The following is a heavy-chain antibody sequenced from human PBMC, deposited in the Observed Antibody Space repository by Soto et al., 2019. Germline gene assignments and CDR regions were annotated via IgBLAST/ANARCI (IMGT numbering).Heavy chain of an antibody. Sequence: QMEQSGAEVRKPGSSVKVSCKPSGGSLTSYPMAWVRQAPGQGFEWMGGIIPIHGTTEYAQKFQGRVNITADESTNRATLELTGLTSEETAVYYCARGWGLVSGGQGTLVTVSS. CDR1: GGSLTSYP. V-gene: IGHV1-69*01. J-gene: IGHJ4*02. CDR3: ARGWGLVS. CDR2: IIPIHGTT. D-gene: IGHD3-16*01.